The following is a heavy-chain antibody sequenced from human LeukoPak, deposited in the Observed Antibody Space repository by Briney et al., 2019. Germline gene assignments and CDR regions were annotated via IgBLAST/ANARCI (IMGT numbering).Heavy chain of an antibody. V-gene: IGHV3-30*03. D-gene: IGHD5-18*01. CDR3: ARQDTAIGFDY. Sequence: PGRSLRLSCAASGFTFSSYGMHWVRHAPGKGLEWVAVISYDGSNKYYADSVKGRFTISRDNSKNTLYLQMNSLRAEDTAVYYCARQDTAIGFDYWGQGTLVTVSS. CDR2: ISYDGSNK. J-gene: IGHJ4*02. CDR1: GFTFSSYG.